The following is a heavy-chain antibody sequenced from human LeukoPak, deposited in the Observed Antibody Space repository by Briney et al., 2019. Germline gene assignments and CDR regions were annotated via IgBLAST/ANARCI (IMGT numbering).Heavy chain of an antibody. Sequence: SETLSLTCTVSGGSIINSNYYWVWIRQSPGKGLECIGSIYYTGRSYYNPSLKSRVIISVDTSKNQFSLKLSSVTAADTAVYYCALSDDARSEEAQDAFDIWGQGTMVTVSS. V-gene: IGHV4-39*07. CDR2: IYYTGRS. CDR1: GGSIINSNYY. CDR3: ALSDDARSEEAQDAFDI. J-gene: IGHJ3*02. D-gene: IGHD6-25*01.